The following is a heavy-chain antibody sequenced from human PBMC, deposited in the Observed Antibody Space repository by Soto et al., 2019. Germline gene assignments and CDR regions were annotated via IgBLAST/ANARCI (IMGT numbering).Heavy chain of an antibody. CDR3: EREKNTGNDDTCREVEGYFQH. Sequence: GVSVKVSCKASGYIFTAYSIHGLRRAPAHGQEWRGIINSLSGFTTYSQKSQGRVTMTRDTSTSTVYMYLRSMRSDDTDLYFCEREKNTGNDDTCREVEGYFQHWGQGTLVTVSS. D-gene: IGHD3-3*01. CDR2: INSLSGFT. CDR1: GYIFTAYS. J-gene: IGHJ1*01. V-gene: IGHV1-46*01.